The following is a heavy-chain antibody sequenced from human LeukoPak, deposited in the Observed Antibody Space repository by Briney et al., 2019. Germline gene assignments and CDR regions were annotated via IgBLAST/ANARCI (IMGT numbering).Heavy chain of an antibody. CDR1: GFTISLYW. CDR2: IKQDGSEE. D-gene: IGHD2-15*01. CDR3: ARGGGI. V-gene: IGHV3-7*01. Sequence: GGSLRLSCVVSGFTISLYWVNWVRQAPGKGLEWVANIKQDGSEEYYVDSVKGRFTISRDNAKNSLYLQMNSLRVEDTAVYYCARGGGIWGQGTMVTVSS. J-gene: IGHJ3*02.